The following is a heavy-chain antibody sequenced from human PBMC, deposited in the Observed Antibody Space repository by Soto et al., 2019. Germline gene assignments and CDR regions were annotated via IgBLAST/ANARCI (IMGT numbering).Heavy chain of an antibody. CDR2: IYNSGTT. Sequence: QVQLQESGPGLVRPSETLSLTCTVSGGSISSYSWSWIRQPPGKGLEWIGYIYNSGTTNYNPSLKSRVTIAVDTSKKQISLRLRSVTAADTAVYYCARRLGGFDSCGQGTLVTVSS. CDR1: GGSISSYS. CDR3: ARRLGGFDS. D-gene: IGHD3-16*01. V-gene: IGHV4-59*08. J-gene: IGHJ4*02.